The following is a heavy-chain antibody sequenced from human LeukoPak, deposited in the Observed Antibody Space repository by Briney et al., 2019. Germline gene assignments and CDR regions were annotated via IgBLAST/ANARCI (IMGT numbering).Heavy chain of an antibody. CDR2: IYPGDSDT. CDR3: AGVYDCSSTSCYLDYYYYMDV. Sequence: GESLKISCKGSGYSFTSYWIGWVRQMPGKGLEWMGIIYPGDSDTRYSPSFQGQVTISADKSISTAYLQWSSLKASDTAMYYCAGVYDCSSTSCYLDYYYYMDVWGKGTTVTVSS. V-gene: IGHV5-51*01. J-gene: IGHJ6*03. D-gene: IGHD2-2*01. CDR1: GYSFTSYW.